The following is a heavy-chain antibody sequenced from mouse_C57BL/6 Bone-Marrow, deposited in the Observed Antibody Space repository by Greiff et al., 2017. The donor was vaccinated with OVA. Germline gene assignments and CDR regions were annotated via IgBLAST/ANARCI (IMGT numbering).Heavy chain of an antibody. Sequence: EVMLVESGGGLVKPGGSLQLSCAASGFTFSSYAMSWVRQTPEKRLEWVATISDGGSYTYYPDNVKGRFTISRDNATNNLYLQMSHLKSEDTAMYDWARLYYYGSSYAAMDYGGQGTSVTVSS. CDR1: GFTFSSYA. V-gene: IGHV5-4*03. J-gene: IGHJ4*01. CDR2: ISDGGSYT. CDR3: ARLYYYGSSYAAMDY. D-gene: IGHD1-1*01.